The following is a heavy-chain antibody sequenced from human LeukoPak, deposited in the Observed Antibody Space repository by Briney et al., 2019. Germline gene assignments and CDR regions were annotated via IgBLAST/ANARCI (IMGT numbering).Heavy chain of an antibody. V-gene: IGHV4-34*01. CDR1: VGSFSGHY. Sequence: SESLSLTCSLDVGSFSGHYWSWLRQPPARGLEWIGEINPSAGIKENPSLKSRVTISVDTSKNQFSLKLSSVTAADTAAYYCARSMGPFDIWGQGTMVTVSS. J-gene: IGHJ3*02. D-gene: IGHD2-8*01. CDR2: INPSAGI. CDR3: ARSMGPFDI.